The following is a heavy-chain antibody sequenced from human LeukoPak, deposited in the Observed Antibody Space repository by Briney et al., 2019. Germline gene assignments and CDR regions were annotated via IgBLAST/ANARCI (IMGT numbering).Heavy chain of an antibody. CDR1: GFTFSSYA. V-gene: IGHV3-30*02. CDR3: AKTPILSYYIFDY. D-gene: IGHD2-8*01. J-gene: IGHJ4*02. Sequence: GGSLRLSCAASGFTFSSYAMHWVRQAPGKGLEWVTFIRYDGSNKYYADSVKGRFTISRDNSKNTLYLQMNSLRAEDTAVYYCAKTPILSYYIFDYWGQGTLVTVSS. CDR2: IRYDGSNK.